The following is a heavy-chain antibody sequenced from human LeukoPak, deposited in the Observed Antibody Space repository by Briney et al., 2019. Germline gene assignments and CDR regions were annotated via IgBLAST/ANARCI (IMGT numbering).Heavy chain of an antibody. CDR1: KYTFTYYY. Sequence: ASVKVSCKASKYTFTYYYMHWVRQAPGQGLEWMGIINPSGGSTSYAQKFQGRVTMTRDMSTSTVYMELSSLRSEDTAVYYCARDREAGTDFDYWGQGTLVTVSS. D-gene: IGHD6-19*01. V-gene: IGHV1-46*01. CDR2: INPSGGST. J-gene: IGHJ4*02. CDR3: ARDREAGTDFDY.